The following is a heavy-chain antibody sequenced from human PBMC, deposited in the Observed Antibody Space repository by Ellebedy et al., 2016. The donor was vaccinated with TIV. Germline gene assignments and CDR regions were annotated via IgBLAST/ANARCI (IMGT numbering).Heavy chain of an antibody. Sequence: GESLKISCAASGFTFSTAWMTWVRQPPGKGLEWVGRLKTKTDGGTTDYAAPVKGRFTISRDDSKKTLYLQMNSLQTEDTAVYYCTTVGYSGYDYYFDYWGQGTLVTVSS. CDR1: GFTFSTAW. V-gene: IGHV3-15*01. J-gene: IGHJ4*02. D-gene: IGHD5-12*01. CDR2: LKTKTDGGTT. CDR3: TTVGYSGYDYYFDY.